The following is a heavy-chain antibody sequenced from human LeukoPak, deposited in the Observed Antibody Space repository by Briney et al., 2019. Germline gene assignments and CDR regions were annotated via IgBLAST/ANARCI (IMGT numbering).Heavy chain of an antibody. J-gene: IGHJ6*03. CDR2: IRYDGTNK. CDR3: ARHRGSIFEGYMDV. V-gene: IGHV3-30*02. CDR1: GLIFSDYG. Sequence: GGSLRLSCAASGLIFSDYGMHWVRQAPGKGLEWVTFIRYDGTNKYYADSVKGRSTISRDTSKNTLFLEMESLRTEDTAVYYCARHRGSIFEGYMDVWGKGTTVTVSS. D-gene: IGHD3-9*01.